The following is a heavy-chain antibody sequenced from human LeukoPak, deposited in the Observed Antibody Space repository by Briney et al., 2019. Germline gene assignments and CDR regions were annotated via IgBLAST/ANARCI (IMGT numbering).Heavy chain of an antibody. V-gene: IGHV5-10-1*01. Sequence: GESQRISCKGSGYSFTSYWISWVRQMPGKGLEWMGRIDPSDSYTNYSPSFQGHVTISADKSISTAYLQWSSLKASDTAMYYCATVYSSSWYEFDYWGQGTLVTVSS. CDR1: GYSFTSYW. D-gene: IGHD6-13*01. CDR3: ATVYSSSWYEFDY. CDR2: IDPSDSYT. J-gene: IGHJ4*02.